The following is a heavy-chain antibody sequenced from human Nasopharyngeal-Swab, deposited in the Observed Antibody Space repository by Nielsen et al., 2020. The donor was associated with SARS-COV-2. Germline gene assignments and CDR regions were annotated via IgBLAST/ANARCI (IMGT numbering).Heavy chain of an antibody. V-gene: IGHV4-39*07. CDR3: ARDESGDYLGLPFDH. CDR1: GASISSRNNY. D-gene: IGHD4-17*01. CDR2: IFSSGST. Sequence: SETLSLTCVVSGASISSRNNYWGWIRPSPGKGLEWIGTIFSSGSTYNPSLKSRVTMSVDTSKNQFSLKLTSVTAADTAVYYCARDESGDYLGLPFDHWGRGTLVTGSS. J-gene: IGHJ4*02.